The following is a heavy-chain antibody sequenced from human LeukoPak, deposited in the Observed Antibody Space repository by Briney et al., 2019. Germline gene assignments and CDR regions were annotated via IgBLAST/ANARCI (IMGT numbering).Heavy chain of an antibody. D-gene: IGHD4-17*01. J-gene: IGHJ4*02. CDR1: GYTFTDYG. Sequence: ASVKVSCEASGYTFTDYGITWVRQAPGQGLEWVGWISNYNGYTYYGQRFQGRVTLTTDTSTTTAYMELRSLRSDDTAVYYCARGSYGDYWGQGTLVTVSS. CDR3: ARGSYGDY. V-gene: IGHV1-18*01. CDR2: ISNYNGYT.